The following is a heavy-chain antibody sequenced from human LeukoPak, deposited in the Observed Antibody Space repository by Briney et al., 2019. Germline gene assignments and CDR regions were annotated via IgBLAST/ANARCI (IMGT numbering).Heavy chain of an antibody. V-gene: IGHV1-58*01. D-gene: IGHD2-2*01. CDR1: GFTFTSSA. CDR3: AAAYQLLPPGNWFDP. CDR2: IVVGSGNT. J-gene: IGHJ5*02. Sequence: SVTVSCKASGFTFTSSAVQWVRQARGQRLEWIGWIVVGSGNTNYAQNFQERVTITRDMSTSTAYMELSSLRSEDTAVYYCAAAYQLLPPGNWFDPWGQGTLVTVSS.